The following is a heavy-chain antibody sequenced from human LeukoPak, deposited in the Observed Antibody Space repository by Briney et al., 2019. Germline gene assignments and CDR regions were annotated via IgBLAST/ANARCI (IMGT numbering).Heavy chain of an antibody. D-gene: IGHD3-10*01. J-gene: IGHJ2*01. CDR2: ISGSGTST. CDR3: ARWTRIISSSLWYFDL. Sequence: GGSLRLSCAASGFTFRTYEMNWVRQAPGKGLEWVSYISGSGTSTYYADSVKGRFTISRDNAKNSLYLQMNSLRAEDTAVYYCARWTRIISSSLWYFDLWGRGNLVTVSS. CDR1: GFTFRTYE. V-gene: IGHV3-48*03.